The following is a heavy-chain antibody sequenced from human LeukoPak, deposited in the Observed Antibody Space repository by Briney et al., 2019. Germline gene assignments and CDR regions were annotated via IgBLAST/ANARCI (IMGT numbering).Heavy chain of an antibody. V-gene: IGHV1-3*01. CDR3: ARAHLVWGIAPDWFDP. CDR1: GYTFTSYA. Sequence: ASVTVSCKASGYTFTSYAMHWVRQAPGQRLEWMGWINAGNGNTKYSQKFQGRVTITRDTSASTAYMELSSLRSEDTAVYYCARAHLVWGIAPDWFDPWGQGTLVTVSS. J-gene: IGHJ5*02. D-gene: IGHD6-13*01. CDR2: INAGNGNT.